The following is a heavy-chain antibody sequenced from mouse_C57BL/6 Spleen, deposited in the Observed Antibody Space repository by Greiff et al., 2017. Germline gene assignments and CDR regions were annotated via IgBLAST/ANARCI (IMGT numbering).Heavy chain of an antibody. V-gene: IGHV5-16*01. D-gene: IGHD2-10*02. CDR1: GFTFSDYY. CDR2: INYDGSST. CDR3: ARDGGYGNYPFSY. J-gene: IGHJ3*01. Sequence: DVKLVESEGGLVQPGSSMKLSCTASGFTFSDYYMAWVRQGPEKGLEWVANINYDGSSTYYLDSLKSRFIISRDNAKNILYLQMSSLKSEDTATYYCARDGGYGNYPFSYWGQGALVTVSA.